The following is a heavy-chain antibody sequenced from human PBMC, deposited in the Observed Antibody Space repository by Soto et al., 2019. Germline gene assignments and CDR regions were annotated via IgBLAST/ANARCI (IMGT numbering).Heavy chain of an antibody. V-gene: IGHV3-33*01. Sequence: GGSLRLSCAASGFNFNSNAMHWVRQAPGKGLEWVAVISFDGSNIFYGDSVKGRFTISRDNSENTLYLQMNSLRAEDTAFYYCARDHDSSSWYGYLDYWGQGTLVTVSS. J-gene: IGHJ4*02. D-gene: IGHD6-13*01. CDR1: GFNFNSNA. CDR3: ARDHDSSSWYGYLDY. CDR2: ISFDGSNI.